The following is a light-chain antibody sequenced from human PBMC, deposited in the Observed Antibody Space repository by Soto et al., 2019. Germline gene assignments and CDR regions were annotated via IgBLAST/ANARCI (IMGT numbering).Light chain of an antibody. CDR3: HQYNFWPT. J-gene: IGKJ1*01. Sequence: EMVMTQSPVTLSVSPGERATLSCRASQSVSTNLAWYQQKPGQSPRLLIYGTSTRATGVPARFSGGGSGTEFTLTINSLQSEDFAVYFCHQYNFWPTFGQGTKVDIK. CDR1: QSVSTN. CDR2: GTS. V-gene: IGKV3-15*01.